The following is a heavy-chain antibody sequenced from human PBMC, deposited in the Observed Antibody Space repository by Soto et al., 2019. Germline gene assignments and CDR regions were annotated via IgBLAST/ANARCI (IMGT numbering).Heavy chain of an antibody. V-gene: IGHV3-49*03. D-gene: IGHD5-12*01. CDR2: IRSKAYGGTT. CDR3: TRDHGYSGYDSSDY. CDR1: GFTFGDYA. J-gene: IGHJ4*02. Sequence: GGSLRLSCTASGFTFGDYAMSWFRQAPGKGLEWVGFIRSKAYGGTTEYAASVKGRFTISRDDSKSIAYLQMNSLKTEDTAVYYCTRDHGYSGYDSSDYWGQGTLVTVSS.